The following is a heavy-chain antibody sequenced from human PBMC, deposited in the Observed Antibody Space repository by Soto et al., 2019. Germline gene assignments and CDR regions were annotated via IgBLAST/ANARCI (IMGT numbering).Heavy chain of an antibody. D-gene: IGHD5-12*01. CDR3: ASDNIVSKGYVMDV. J-gene: IGHJ6*02. CDR2: IHSSGTF. V-gene: IGHV4-4*07. Sequence: QVQLQESGPGLVKPSETLSLTCTVSGASISNAYWSWIRQAAGKRLEWIGRIHSSGTFNYNPSLKSRVSISRDTSKNQISLKLSSVTAADSAVYYWASDNIVSKGYVMDVWGQGTTVTVSS. CDR1: GASISNAY.